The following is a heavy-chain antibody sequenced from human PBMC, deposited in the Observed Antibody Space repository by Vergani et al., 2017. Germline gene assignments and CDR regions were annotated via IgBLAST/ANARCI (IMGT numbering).Heavy chain of an antibody. CDR3: VTAAAGNVFDY. Sequence: QVQLQQWGAGLLKPSETLSLTCAVYGGSFSGYYWSWIRQPPGKGLEWIGEINHSGSTNYNPSLKSRVTISVDTSKNQFSLKLRSVTAADTAVYYCVTAAAGNVFDYWGQGTLVTVSS. D-gene: IGHD6-13*01. V-gene: IGHV4-34*01. CDR2: INHSGST. J-gene: IGHJ4*02. CDR1: GGSFSGYY.